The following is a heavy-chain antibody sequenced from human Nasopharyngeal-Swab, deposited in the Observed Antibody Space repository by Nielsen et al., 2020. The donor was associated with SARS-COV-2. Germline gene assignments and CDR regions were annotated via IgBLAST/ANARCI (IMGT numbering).Heavy chain of an antibody. V-gene: IGHV4-34*01. J-gene: IGHJ6*02. D-gene: IGHD4-17*01. CDR3: ARAYGDYEHYYYYGMDV. Sequence: SQTLSLTCAVYGGSFSGYYWSWIRQPPGKGLEWIGEINHSGSTNYNPSLKSRVTISVDTSKNQFSLKLSSVTAADTAVYYCARAYGDYEHYYYYGMDVWGQGTTVTVSS. CDR2: INHSGST. CDR1: GGSFSGYY.